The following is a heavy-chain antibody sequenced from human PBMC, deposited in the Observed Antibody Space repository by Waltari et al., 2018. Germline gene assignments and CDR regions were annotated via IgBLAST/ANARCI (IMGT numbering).Heavy chain of an antibody. CDR3: VKEKNRSLDY. CDR1: GFTFDDYT. V-gene: IGHV3-43*01. Sequence: EVHLEESGGVVVQPGGSLRLSCAASGFTFDDYTMHWVRQAPGKVLDWVSLITWDAGSTCYDAAVKDRCTICSDNSERSLYLEMGSLRIADTALDYCVKEKNRSLDYWGRWTLVTVSS. J-gene: IGHJ4*02. CDR2: ITWDAGST. D-gene: IGHD6-19*01.